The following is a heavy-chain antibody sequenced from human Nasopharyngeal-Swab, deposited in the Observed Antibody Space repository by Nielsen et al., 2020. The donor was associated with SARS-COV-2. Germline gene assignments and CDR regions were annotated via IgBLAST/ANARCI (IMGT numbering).Heavy chain of an antibody. CDR3: ARGAYYDSRGAFDI. CDR2: ISHDGSNK. V-gene: IGHV3-30*03. CDR1: GFTFSPHG. J-gene: IGHJ3*02. Sequence: LSLTCAASGFTFSPHGLHWVRQAPGKGPEWVAVISHDGSNKYYADSVKGRFTISRDNAKNSLYLQMNSLRAEDTAVYYCARGAYYDSRGAFDIWGQGTMVTVSS. D-gene: IGHD3-22*01.